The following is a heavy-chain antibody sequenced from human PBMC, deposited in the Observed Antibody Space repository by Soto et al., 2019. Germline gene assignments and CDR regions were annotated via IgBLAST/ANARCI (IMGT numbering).Heavy chain of an antibody. Sequence: ASVKVSCKASGYRFTNHGISWVRQAPGQGLEWMGWISGNDGKTKYARKFQGRVTMTTDTSTSTAYMEMNSLRHDDTAVYYCARDFNPXXYYFDYWGQGTLVTVSS. J-gene: IGHJ4*02. CDR1: GYRFTNHG. V-gene: IGHV1-18*01. CDR3: ARDFNPXXYYFDY. CDR2: ISGNDGKT.